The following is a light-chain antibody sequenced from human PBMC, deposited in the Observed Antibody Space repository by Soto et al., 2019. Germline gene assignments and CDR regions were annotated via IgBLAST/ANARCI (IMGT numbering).Light chain of an antibody. CDR1: SSNIGNNY. J-gene: IGLJ2*01. Sequence: QSVLTQPPSVSAAPGQKVTISCSGSSSNIGNNYVSWYQQLPGTAHKLLSYDNIMRPSGIPDRFSGSKSGTSATLGITGLQTGDEADYYCGTWDSSLSAGVFGGGTKLTVL. CDR3: GTWDSSLSAGV. V-gene: IGLV1-51*01. CDR2: DNI.